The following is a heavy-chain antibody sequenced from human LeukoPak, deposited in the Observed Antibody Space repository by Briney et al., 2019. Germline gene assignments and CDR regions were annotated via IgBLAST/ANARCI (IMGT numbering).Heavy chain of an antibody. CDR3: ATGYTHCTNGVCHHDLRGNYYYMDV. CDR2: FDPEDGET. Sequence: ASVKVSCKVSGYTLTELSMHWVRQAPGKGLEWMGGFDPEDGETIYAQKFQGRVTMTEDTSTDTAYMELSSLRSEDTAVYYCATGYTHCTNGVCHHDLRGNYYYMDVWGKGTTVTVSS. V-gene: IGHV1-24*01. CDR1: GYTLTELS. D-gene: IGHD2-8*01. J-gene: IGHJ6*03.